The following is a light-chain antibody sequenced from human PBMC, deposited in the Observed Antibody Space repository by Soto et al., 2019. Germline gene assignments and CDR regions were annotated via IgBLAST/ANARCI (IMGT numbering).Light chain of an antibody. CDR1: HSVNSH. CDR2: GAS. CDR3: RQYKNWPL. J-gene: IGKJ5*01. V-gene: IGKV3D-15*01. Sequence: MTQSPATLSLSPGESVTLSCRTSHSVNSHVAWYQQKPGQAPRLLLYGASTRATGIQVRFSGSGFGTDFTLTISSLQSEDFAVYYCRQYKNWPLFGQGTRLEIK.